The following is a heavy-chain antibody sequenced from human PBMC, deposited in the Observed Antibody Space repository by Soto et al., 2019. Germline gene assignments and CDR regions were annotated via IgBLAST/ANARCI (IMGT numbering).Heavy chain of an antibody. Sequence: QVQLRESGPGLVKPSQTLSLTCSISGASVAGGSYYWSWVRQPPGKGLEWIGYIPSRGRPFYNPSLTSRGTISADTSKNRLSLQLTSETAADTAVYYCARDTYTGYDFGLWGQGTLVTVSS. J-gene: IGHJ5*02. CDR1: GASVAGGSYY. CDR3: ARDTYTGYDFGL. D-gene: IGHD5-12*01. V-gene: IGHV4-30-4*01. CDR2: IPSRGRP.